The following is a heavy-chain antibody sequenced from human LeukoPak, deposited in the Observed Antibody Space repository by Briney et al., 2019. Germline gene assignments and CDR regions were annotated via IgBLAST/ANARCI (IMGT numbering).Heavy chain of an antibody. Sequence: ASVKVSCKASGYTFTSYGISWVRQAPGQGLEWMGWISAYNGNTNYAQKLQGRVTMTTDTSTSTAYMELRSLRSDDTAVYYCARVDGSYPGEYYFDYWGQGTLVTVSS. CDR2: ISAYNGNT. J-gene: IGHJ4*02. D-gene: IGHD1-26*01. CDR1: GYTFTSYG. CDR3: ARVDGSYPGEYYFDY. V-gene: IGHV1-18*01.